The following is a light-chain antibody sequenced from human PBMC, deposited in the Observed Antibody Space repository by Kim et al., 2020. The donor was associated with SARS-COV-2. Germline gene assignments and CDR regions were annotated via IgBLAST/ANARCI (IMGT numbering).Light chain of an antibody. CDR3: SSYTSSSTVV. CDR2: GNT. J-gene: IGLJ2*01. Sequence: QSVLTQPPSVSGAPGQRVTFSCTGSSSNIGANFDVHWYQHLPGTAPKLLIYGNTNRPSGVPDRFSGSKSGTSASLAIIGLQAEDEADYYCSSYTSSSTVVFGGGTQLTVL. V-gene: IGLV1-40*01. CDR1: SSNIGANFD.